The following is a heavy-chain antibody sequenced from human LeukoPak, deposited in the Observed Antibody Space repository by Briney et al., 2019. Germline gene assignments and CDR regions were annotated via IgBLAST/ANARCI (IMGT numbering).Heavy chain of an antibody. CDR2: IYYNGST. CDR3: ARESETSGYYDSSGYYYRAFDI. V-gene: IGHV4-59*01. J-gene: IGHJ3*02. D-gene: IGHD3-22*01. Sequence: TTGGSLSLTCTVSGASINTYYWSWIRQPPGKGLEWIGYIYYNGSTNYNPSLKSRVTISVDTSKNQFSLKLSSVTAADTAVYYCARESETSGYYDSSGYYYRAFDIWGQGTMVTVSS. CDR1: GASINTYY.